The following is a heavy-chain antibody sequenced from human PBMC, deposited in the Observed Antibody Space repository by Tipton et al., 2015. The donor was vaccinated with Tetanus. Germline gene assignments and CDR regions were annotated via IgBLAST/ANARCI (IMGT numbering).Heavy chain of an antibody. CDR1: GGTFRSRA. CDR2: IMPMFNIT. J-gene: IGHJ4*02. D-gene: IGHD3-3*01. Sequence: QSGAEVKKPGSSVKVSCKVSGGTFRSRALNWVRQAPGQGPEWLGGIMPMFNITNYAQKTEGRVTVTADESTSTVYMELSDLRSEDTAVYYCARANYDFPKKGPFDSWGPGSLVIVSS. V-gene: IGHV1-69*01. CDR3: ARANYDFPKKGPFDS.